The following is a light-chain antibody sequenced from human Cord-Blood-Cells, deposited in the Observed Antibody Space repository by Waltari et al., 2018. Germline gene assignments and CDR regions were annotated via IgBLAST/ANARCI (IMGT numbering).Light chain of an antibody. J-gene: IGKJ1*01. Sequence: EIVMTQSPATLSVSPGERATLSCRASQSVSSNLAWYQQKPGQAPSLLIYGASTRATGIPARFSRSGSGTECTLTISSLQSEDFAVYYCQQYNNWPRTFGQGTKVEIK. CDR2: GAS. CDR3: QQYNNWPRT. V-gene: IGKV3D-15*01. CDR1: QSVSSN.